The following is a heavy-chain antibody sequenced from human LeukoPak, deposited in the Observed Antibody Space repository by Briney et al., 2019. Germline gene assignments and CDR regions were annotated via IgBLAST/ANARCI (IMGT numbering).Heavy chain of an antibody. CDR3: ARHGGTRVTLVEVYYFDY. CDR2: IYYTGGT. CDR1: ADSITSSSYY. J-gene: IGHJ4*02. Sequence: SETLSLTCSVFADSITSSSYYWAWIRQSPEKGLEWIGSIYYTGGTYYSPSLKSRVTISVDTSKNQFSLKLSSVTAAGTAVYYCARHGGTRVTLVEVYYFDYWGQGTLVTVSS. V-gene: IGHV4-39*01. D-gene: IGHD4-11*01.